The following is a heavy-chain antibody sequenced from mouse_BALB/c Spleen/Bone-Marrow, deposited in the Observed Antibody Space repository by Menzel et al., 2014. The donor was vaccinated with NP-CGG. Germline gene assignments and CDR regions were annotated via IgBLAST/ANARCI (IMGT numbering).Heavy chain of an antibody. CDR3: VRTPGVLYYFDY. CDR1: GYTFSSFW. CDR2: ILPESGSS. Sequence: QVQLKESGAELMKPGASMKISCKASGYTFSSFWIEWVKQRPGHGLEWIGEILPESGSSNYNEKFKGKATLTADTSSNTVYMQLSSLTSEDSAVYYCVRTPGVLYYFDYWGQGTPLTVSS. V-gene: IGHV1-9*01. J-gene: IGHJ2*01.